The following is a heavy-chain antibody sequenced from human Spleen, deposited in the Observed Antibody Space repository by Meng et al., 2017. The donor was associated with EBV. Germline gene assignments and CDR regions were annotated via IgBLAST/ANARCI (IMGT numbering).Heavy chain of an antibody. Sequence: QLKGSGPRRVKPSGTLSLPGVVSRGSISSHNKWNWVRQSPERGLEWIGEISHGGSTNYNPSLRSRVTMSVDKSKNQFSLNLTSVTAADTAVYYCASRVPPYYYDYWGRGTLVTVSS. V-gene: IGHV4-4*02. J-gene: IGHJ4*02. CDR2: ISHGGST. D-gene: IGHD3-10*02. CDR3: ASRVPPYYYDY. CDR1: RGSISSHNK.